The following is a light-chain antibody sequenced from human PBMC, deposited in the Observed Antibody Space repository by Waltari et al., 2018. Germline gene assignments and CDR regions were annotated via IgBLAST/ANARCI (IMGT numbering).Light chain of an antibody. J-gene: IGKJ1*01. Sequence: EIVMTQSPATLSASPGERASLSCRASQSVSSNLAWFQQRPGQPPGLLIYGASTRATGIPARFSGSGSGAEFTLTISSLQSEDFAVYYCQQYYNWPRTFGQGTKVEI. CDR1: QSVSSN. CDR3: QQYYNWPRT. CDR2: GAS. V-gene: IGKV3-15*01.